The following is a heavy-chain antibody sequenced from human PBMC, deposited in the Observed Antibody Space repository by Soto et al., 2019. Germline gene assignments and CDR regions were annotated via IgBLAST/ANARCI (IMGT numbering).Heavy chain of an antibody. CDR2: ITGSGGDT. CDR3: AKGSASSRPYYFDY. D-gene: IGHD2-2*01. J-gene: IGHJ4*02. Sequence: GGSLRLSCAASGFTFSAYVMSWVRQAPGKGLEWVSAITGSGGDTFHADSVKGRFTISRDSAESTLYLQMNSLRADDTAVYYCAKGSASSRPYYFDYWGQGTLVTVSS. V-gene: IGHV3-23*01. CDR1: GFTFSAYV.